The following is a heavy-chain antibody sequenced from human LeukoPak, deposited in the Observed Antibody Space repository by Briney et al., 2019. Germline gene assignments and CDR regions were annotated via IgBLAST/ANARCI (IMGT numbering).Heavy chain of an antibody. CDR2: ITASGGGT. CDR3: ARGSFGDYDY. J-gene: IGHJ4*02. CDR1: EFTFSSYA. D-gene: IGHD4-17*01. Sequence: GGSLRLSCAASEFTFSSYAMSWVRQAPGKGLEWVSAITASGGGTYYTDSVKGRFTISRDNSKNTLYLQMNSLRAEDRAVYYCARGSFGDYDYWGQGTLVTVSS. V-gene: IGHV3-23*01.